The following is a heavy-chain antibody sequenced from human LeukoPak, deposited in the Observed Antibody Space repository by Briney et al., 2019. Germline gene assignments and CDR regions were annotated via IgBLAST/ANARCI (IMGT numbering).Heavy chain of an antibody. J-gene: IGHJ4*02. D-gene: IGHD3-10*01. CDR2: INHSGGT. Sequence: SETLSPTCAVYGGSFSGYYFSWIRQPPGKGLEWIGEINHSGGTNYNPSLKSRVTISVDTSKNQFSLKLSSVTAADTAVYYCARLPTYYYGSGSYSTRDYWGQGTLVTVSS. V-gene: IGHV4-34*01. CDR1: GGSFSGYY. CDR3: ARLPTYYYGSGSYSTRDY.